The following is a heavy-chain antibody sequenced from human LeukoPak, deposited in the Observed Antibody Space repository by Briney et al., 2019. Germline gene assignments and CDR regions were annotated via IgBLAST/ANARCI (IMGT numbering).Heavy chain of an antibody. CDR2: ISGSGGST. D-gene: IGHD3-10*02. V-gene: IGHV3-23*01. CDR3: AKLFGELLFFGVDY. Sequence: GSPRPPWAASGFPLSSYSMSRGRQAPGKGLEWVSAISGSGGSTYYADSVKGRFTISRDNSKNTLYLQMNSLRAEDTAVYYCAKLFGELLFFGVDYWGQGTLVTVSS. CDR1: GFPLSSYS. J-gene: IGHJ4*02.